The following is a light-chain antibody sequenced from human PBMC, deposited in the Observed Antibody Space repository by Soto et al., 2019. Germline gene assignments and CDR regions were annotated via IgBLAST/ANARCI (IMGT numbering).Light chain of an antibody. J-gene: IGLJ1*01. V-gene: IGLV2-18*02. CDR3: SSYTDSSNYV. CDR2: EVS. CDR1: STDFVGYNR. Sequence: QSALTQPPSVSGSPGQSVTISCTGTSTDFVGYNRVSWYQQPPGTAPKLMIYEVSKRPSGVPDRFSGSKSGNTASLTISGLQAADEADYYCSSYTDSSNYVFGTGTKLTVL.